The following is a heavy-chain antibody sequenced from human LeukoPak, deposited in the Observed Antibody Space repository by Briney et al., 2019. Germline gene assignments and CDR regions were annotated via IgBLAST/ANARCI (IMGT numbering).Heavy chain of an antibody. J-gene: IGHJ5*02. D-gene: IGHD3-22*01. CDR3: ARDLGQYYDTSDNWFDP. CDR1: GFTFSNYW. V-gene: IGHV3-74*01. CDR2: INSDGINT. Sequence: GGSLRLSCAASGFTFSNYWMHWVRQAPGKGLVWVSRINSDGINTSYADSVKGRFTISRDNAKNTLNLPMNSLRAEDTAVYYCARDLGQYYDTSDNWFDPWGQGTLVTVSS.